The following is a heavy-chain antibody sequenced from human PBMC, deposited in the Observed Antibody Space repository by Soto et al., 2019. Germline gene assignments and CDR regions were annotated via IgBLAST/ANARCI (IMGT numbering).Heavy chain of an antibody. CDR1: GGSIRSYY. V-gene: IGHV4-59*01. J-gene: IGHJ4*02. Sequence: SETLSLTCTVSGGSIRSYYWSWIRQPPGKRLEWIGYIYYSGSTNYNPSLKSRVTISVDTSKDQFSLKLTSVTAADTAVYYRVRSNYFDYWGQGTLVTVSS. CDR3: VRSNYFDY. CDR2: IYYSGST.